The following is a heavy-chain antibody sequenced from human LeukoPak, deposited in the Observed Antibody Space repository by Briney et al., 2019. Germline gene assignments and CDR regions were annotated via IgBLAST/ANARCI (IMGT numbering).Heavy chain of an antibody. CDR2: MFYSGIT. J-gene: IGHJ3*02. CDR3: ASSLSIFDAVDM. V-gene: IGHV4-59*01. CDR1: AGSITSYY. Sequence: SETLSLTCSVSAGSITSYYWNWIRQSPGKGPEWIGHMFYSGITNYSPSLKSRVTISLDPSKNQISLQLTSVTAADTAVYYCASSLSIFDAVDMWGQGTMVIVSS. D-gene: IGHD2/OR15-2a*01.